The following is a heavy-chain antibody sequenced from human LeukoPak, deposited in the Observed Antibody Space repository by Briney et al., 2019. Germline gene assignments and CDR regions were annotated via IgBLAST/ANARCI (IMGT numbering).Heavy chain of an antibody. D-gene: IGHD2-2*01. CDR1: GFTFSSYA. V-gene: IGHV3-23*01. CDR2: ISGSGGSI. Sequence: PGGSLRLSCAASGFTFSSYAMSWVRQAPGKGLEWVSGISGSGGSIYYADSVKGRFTISRDNSKNTLYLQMNSLRAEDTAVYYCAKDHLRIPAAIDYWGQGTLVTVSS. CDR3: AKDHLRIPAAIDY. J-gene: IGHJ4*02.